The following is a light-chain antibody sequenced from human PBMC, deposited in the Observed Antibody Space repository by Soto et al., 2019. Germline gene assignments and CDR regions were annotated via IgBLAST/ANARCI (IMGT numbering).Light chain of an antibody. J-gene: IGLJ1*01. V-gene: IGLV2-14*01. CDR1: SNDVGGYNY. CDR2: EVS. Sequence: QSMLTQPASVSGSPGQSITISCTGTSNDVGGYNYVSWYQHHPGKAPKLMSYEVSDRPSGVSNRFSGSKSGNTASLTISGLQGEHQAASYCSSYTGSTVRSVCGTGSKVTVL. CDR3: SSYTGSTVRSV.